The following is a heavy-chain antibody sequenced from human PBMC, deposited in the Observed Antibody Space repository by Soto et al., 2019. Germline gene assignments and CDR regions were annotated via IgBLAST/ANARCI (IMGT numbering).Heavy chain of an antibody. V-gene: IGHV1-69*13. Sequence: SVKVSCKASGGTFSSYAISWVRQAPGQGLEWMGGIIPILGTANYAQKFQGRVTITADESTSTAYMELSSLRSEDTAVYYCARDTIFPYCSGGSCYNWFDPWGQGTLVTVSS. D-gene: IGHD2-15*01. CDR3: ARDTIFPYCSGGSCYNWFDP. J-gene: IGHJ5*02. CDR1: GGTFSSYA. CDR2: IIPILGTA.